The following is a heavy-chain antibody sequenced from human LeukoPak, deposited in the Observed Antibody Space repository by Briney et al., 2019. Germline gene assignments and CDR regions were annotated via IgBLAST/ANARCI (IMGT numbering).Heavy chain of an antibody. CDR1: GFTLSSYG. V-gene: IGHV3-30*02. CDR3: AKAPVRGVISHLDY. CDR2: IRYDGSSK. J-gene: IGHJ4*02. Sequence: EGSLRLSCAASGFTLSSYGMHWVRQAPGKGLEWVAFIRYDGSSKYYADSVKGRFTISRDNSENTLWLQMTSLRAEDTAVYCCAKAPVRGVISHLDYWGQGTLVTVSS. D-gene: IGHD3-10*01.